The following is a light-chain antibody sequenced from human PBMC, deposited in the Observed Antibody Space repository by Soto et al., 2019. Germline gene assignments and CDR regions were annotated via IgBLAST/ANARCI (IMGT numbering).Light chain of an antibody. J-gene: IGLJ2*01. CDR2: DTS. CDR3: LLYYRGVVV. V-gene: IGLV7-46*01. Sequence: QAVVTQEPSLTVSPGGTVTLTCGSSTGAVTSGHYPYWFQQKPGQAPRTLIYDTSNKHSWTPARYSGSLLGGKAALTLSGAQAEDEADYYCLLYYRGVVVFGGGTKLTVL. CDR1: TGAVTSGHY.